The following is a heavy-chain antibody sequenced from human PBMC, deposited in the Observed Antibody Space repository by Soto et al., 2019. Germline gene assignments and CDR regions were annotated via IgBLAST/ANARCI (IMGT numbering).Heavy chain of an antibody. CDR1: GYTFTSYA. J-gene: IGHJ6*03. Sequence: ASVKVSSKASGYTFTSYAMHWVRQAPGQRLEWMGWTNAGNGNTKYSQKFQGRVTITRDTSASSAYMELSSLRSEDTAVYYCARGSMYYYGSGSSYYMDVWGKGTTVTVSS. V-gene: IGHV1-3*01. CDR2: TNAGNGNT. CDR3: ARGSMYYYGSGSSYYMDV. D-gene: IGHD3-10*01.